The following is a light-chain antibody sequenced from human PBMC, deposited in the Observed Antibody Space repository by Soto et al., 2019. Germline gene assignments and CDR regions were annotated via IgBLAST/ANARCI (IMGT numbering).Light chain of an antibody. CDR1: SPNIGSNA. CDR3: GAWDDRLNGHV. J-gene: IGLJ1*01. V-gene: IGLV1-44*01. CDR2: GNN. Sequence: QSVLTQPPSASGTPGQRVTVSCSGSSPNIGSNAVNWYQQLPGAAPKLLIYGNNQRPSGVPDRFSGSKSGTSAYLAISGLQSEDEADYYCGAWDDRLNGHVFGTGTKVTVL.